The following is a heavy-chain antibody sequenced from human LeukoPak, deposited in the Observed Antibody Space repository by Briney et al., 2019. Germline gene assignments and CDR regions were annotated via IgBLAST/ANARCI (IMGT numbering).Heavy chain of an antibody. CDR3: AKKYPSSMARLDY. V-gene: IGHV1-69*13. D-gene: IGHD2/OR15-2a*01. J-gene: IGHJ4*02. CDR1: GGTFSSYA. Sequence: SVKVSCKASGGTFSSYAISWVRQAPGQGLEWMGGIIPIFGTANYAQKFQGRVTITADESTSTAYMELSSLRSEDTAVYYCAKKYPSSMARLDYWGQGTLVTVSS. CDR2: IIPIFGTA.